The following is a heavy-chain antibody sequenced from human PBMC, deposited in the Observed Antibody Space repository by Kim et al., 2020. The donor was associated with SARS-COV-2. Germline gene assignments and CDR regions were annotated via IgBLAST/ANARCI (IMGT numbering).Heavy chain of an antibody. CDR2: IIPIFGTA. J-gene: IGHJ4*02. Sequence: SVKVSCKASGGTFGSYAISWVRQAPGQGLEWMGGIIPIFGTANYAQKFQGRVTITADESTSTAYMELSSLRSEDTAVYYCARGAWLVAFFDYWGQGTLVTVSS. D-gene: IGHD6-19*01. CDR1: GGTFGSYA. V-gene: IGHV1-69*13. CDR3: ARGAWLVAFFDY.